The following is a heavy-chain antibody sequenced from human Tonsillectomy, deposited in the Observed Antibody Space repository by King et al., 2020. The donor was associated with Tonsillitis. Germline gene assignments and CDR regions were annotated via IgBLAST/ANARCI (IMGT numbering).Heavy chain of an antibody. V-gene: IGHV3-7*03. CDR2: IKQDGSEK. D-gene: IGHD3-16*02. Sequence: QLVQSGGGLVQPGGSLRLSCEASGFTFSNYWMIWVRQAPGKGLEWVANIKQDGSEKYYVDSVKGRFTISRDNAKNLLYLQMNSLRAEDTAVYYCARQGELSLYPFDFWGQGTLVTVSS. CDR3: ARQGELSLYPFDF. CDR1: GFTFSNYW. J-gene: IGHJ4*02.